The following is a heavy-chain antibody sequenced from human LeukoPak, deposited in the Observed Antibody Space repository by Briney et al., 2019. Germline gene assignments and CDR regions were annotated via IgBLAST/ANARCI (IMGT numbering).Heavy chain of an antibody. CDR3: ARDSYYYGSGSYKSLYYYYMDV. D-gene: IGHD3-10*01. Sequence: PGGSLRLSCAASGFTFSSYAMNWVRQAPGKGLEWVSAISGSGSTTYYADSVKGRFTISRDNAKNSLYLQMNSLRAEDTAVYYCARDSYYYGSGSYKSLYYYYMDVWGKGTTVTISS. CDR1: GFTFSSYA. CDR2: ISGSGSTT. V-gene: IGHV3-23*01. J-gene: IGHJ6*03.